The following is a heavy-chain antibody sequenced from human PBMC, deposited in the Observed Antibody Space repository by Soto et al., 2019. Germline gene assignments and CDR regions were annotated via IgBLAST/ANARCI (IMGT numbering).Heavy chain of an antibody. V-gene: IGHV4-39*01. CDR2: IQYGGTT. D-gene: IGHD6-19*01. Sequence: QLQLQESGPDLVKPSETLSLPCTFSVASITRNNHFWGWIPHSPGKGLEWIGSIQYGGTTNYNPSLKSRVIMSAETSKNQFSLMMNSVTAADTAVYYCARLGSSGWYQGSYFDYWGQGTLVTVSS. J-gene: IGHJ4*02. CDR1: VASITRNNHF. CDR3: ARLGSSGWYQGSYFDY.